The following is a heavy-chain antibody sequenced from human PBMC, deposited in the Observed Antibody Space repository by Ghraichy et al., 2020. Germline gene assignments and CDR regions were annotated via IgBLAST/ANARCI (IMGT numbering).Heavy chain of an antibody. CDR3: ARGVDI. CDR2: ISEAGNT. Sequence: SQTLSFTCAVSGVSLSGYYLTWFRQSPGEGLEWIGEISEAGNTNYNPSLESRVTMSKDTSKNHFSLMLNSLTAADTAVYYCARGVDIWGPGTTVIVSS. V-gene: IGHV4-34*01. CDR1: GVSLSGYY. J-gene: IGHJ6*02.